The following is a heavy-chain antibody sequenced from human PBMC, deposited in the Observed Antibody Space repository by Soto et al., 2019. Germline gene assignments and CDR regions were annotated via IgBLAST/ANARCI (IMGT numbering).Heavy chain of an antibody. Sequence: EVQLVESGGGLVQPGGSLRLSCASSGFTFSSYWMHWVRQARGKGLEWVSRINDDGRRTSYADSVKGRFTISRDNAKNTLYLQINSLRDDDTAIYYCASRPRPSYTSDYWGQGTLVTVSS. J-gene: IGHJ4*02. CDR2: INDDGRRT. CDR1: GFTFSSYW. D-gene: IGHD4-4*01. V-gene: IGHV3-74*01. CDR3: ASRPRPSYTSDY.